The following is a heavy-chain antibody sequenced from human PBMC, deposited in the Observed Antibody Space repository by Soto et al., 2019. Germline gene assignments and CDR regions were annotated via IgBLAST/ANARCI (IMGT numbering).Heavy chain of an antibody. CDR2: IYHSGTT. J-gene: IGHJ4*02. CDR3: ASCVSTACSPPWGLQLFDL. V-gene: IGHV4-38-2*01. Sequence: SETLSLTCAVSSFSISSGYYWGWVRQPPGKGLEWIGSIYHSGTTNYSPSLKSRVTISIDTSKNQFSLTLRSVTAADAAVYYCASCVSTACSPPWGLQLFDLWGQGSLVTVSS. D-gene: IGHD4-4*01. CDR1: SFSISSGYY.